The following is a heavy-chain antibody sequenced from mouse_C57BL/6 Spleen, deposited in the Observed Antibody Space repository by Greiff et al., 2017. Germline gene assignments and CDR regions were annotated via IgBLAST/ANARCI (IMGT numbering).Heavy chain of an antibody. CDR1: GYTFTSYW. V-gene: IGHV1-69*01. CDR3: ARRELGGLEV. J-gene: IGHJ1*03. D-gene: IGHD4-1*01. CDR2: IDPSDSYT. Sequence: QVQLQQPGAELVMPGASVKLSCKASGYTFTSYWMHWVKQRPGQGLEWIGEIDPSDSYTNYNQKFKGKSTLTVDKSSSTAYMQLSSLTSEDSAGYYCARRELGGLEVWGTGTTVTVSS.